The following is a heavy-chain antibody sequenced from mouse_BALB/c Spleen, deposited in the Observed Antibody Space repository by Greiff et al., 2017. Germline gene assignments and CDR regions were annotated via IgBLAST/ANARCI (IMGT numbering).Heavy chain of an antibody. J-gene: IGHJ4*01. D-gene: IGHD3-1*01. CDR3: AREGLYYAMDY. CDR2: IDPANGNT. Sequence: EVQLQQSGAELVKPGASVKLSCTASGFNIKDSYMHWVKQRPEQGLEWIGRIDPANGNTKYDPKFQGKATITADTSSNTAYLQHSSLTSEDTAVYYCAREGLYYAMDYWGQGTSVTVSS. V-gene: IGHV14-3*02. CDR1: GFNIKDSY.